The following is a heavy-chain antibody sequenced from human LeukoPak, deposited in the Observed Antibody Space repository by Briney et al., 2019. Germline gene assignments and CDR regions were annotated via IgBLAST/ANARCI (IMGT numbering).Heavy chain of an antibody. CDR3: ARVVSSSGFDYGMNV. V-gene: IGHV3-64*01. J-gene: IGHJ6*02. D-gene: IGHD6-6*01. CDR2: ISSNGGST. Sequence: GGSLRLSCAASGFTFSSYAMHWVRQAPGKGLEYVSAISSNGGSTYYANSVKGRFTISRDNSKNTLYLQMGSLRAEDIAVYYCARVVSSSGFDYGMNVWGQGTTVTVSS. CDR1: GFTFSSYA.